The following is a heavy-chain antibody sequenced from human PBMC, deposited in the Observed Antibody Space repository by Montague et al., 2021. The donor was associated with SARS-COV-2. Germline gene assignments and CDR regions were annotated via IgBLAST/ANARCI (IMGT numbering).Heavy chain of an antibody. J-gene: IGHJ5*02. CDR2: IYYSGST. D-gene: IGHD6-13*01. CDR1: GGSISSSSYY. Sequence: SETLSLTCTVSGGSISSSSYYWGWIRQPLGKGLEWIGSIYYSGSTYYNPSLKSRVTISVDTSKNQFSLKLSSVTAADTAVYYCARKEMKYSSVWSTGGNWFDPWGQGTLVTVSS. V-gene: IGHV4-39*01. CDR3: ARKEMKYSSVWSTGGNWFDP.